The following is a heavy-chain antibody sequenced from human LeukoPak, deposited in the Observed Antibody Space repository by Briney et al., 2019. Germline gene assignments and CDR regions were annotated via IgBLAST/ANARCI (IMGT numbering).Heavy chain of an antibody. CDR1: RLTFSTSG. CDR2: IGPTGSDR. V-gene: IGHV3-21*06. D-gene: IGHD1-14*01. CDR3: ATETNGRHYDY. J-gene: IGHJ4*02. Sequence: PGGSLRLSCTASRLTFSTSGFNWIRQAPGKGLEWVASIGPTGSDRYHADSIKGRFTISRDNANNFLYLQMNNLRAEDTAVYFCATETNGRHYDYWGQGTLLTVSS.